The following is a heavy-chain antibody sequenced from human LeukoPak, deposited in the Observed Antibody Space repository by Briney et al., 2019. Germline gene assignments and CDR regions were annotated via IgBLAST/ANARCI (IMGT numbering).Heavy chain of an antibody. CDR1: GFTLSRYW. Sequence: PGGSLRLSCVGSGFTLSRYWMSWVRQAPGKGLEWVASIKQDGSEKYYVDSVKGRFTISRDNAKNSLYLQMNNLRAEDTAVYYCSSHTWGGAFDRWGQGTKVTVSS. CDR2: IKQDGSEK. CDR3: SSHTWGGAFDR. J-gene: IGHJ3*02. D-gene: IGHD3-16*01. V-gene: IGHV3-7*01.